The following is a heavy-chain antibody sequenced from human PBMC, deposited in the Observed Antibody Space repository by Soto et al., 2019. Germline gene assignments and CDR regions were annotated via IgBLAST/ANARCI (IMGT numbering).Heavy chain of an antibody. CDR3: ARVASDYINSVDH. CDR2: IGGSGGNR. V-gene: IGHV3-23*01. D-gene: IGHD4-4*01. J-gene: IGHJ4*02. Sequence: EVQLLESGGGLVLPGGSLRLSCAASGFTFNAYAMTWVRQAPVKGLEWVSAIGGSGGNRYYAASVKGRFTISRDNSKDALDLQMNSLRVEDTAVYYCARVASDYINSVDHWGQGILVTVSS. CDR1: GFTFNAYA.